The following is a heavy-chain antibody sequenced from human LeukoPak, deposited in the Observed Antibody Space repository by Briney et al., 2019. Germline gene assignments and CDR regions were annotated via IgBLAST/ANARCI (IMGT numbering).Heavy chain of an antibody. CDR1: GYTFTGYY. Sequence: ASVKVSCKASGYTFTGYYMHWVRQAPGQGLEWMGWINPNSGGTNYAQKFQGWVTMTRDTSISTAYMELSRLRPDDTAVYYCAMLDTAMGTDYWGQGTLVTVSS. D-gene: IGHD5-18*01. J-gene: IGHJ4*02. V-gene: IGHV1-2*04. CDR3: AMLDTAMGTDY. CDR2: INPNSGGT.